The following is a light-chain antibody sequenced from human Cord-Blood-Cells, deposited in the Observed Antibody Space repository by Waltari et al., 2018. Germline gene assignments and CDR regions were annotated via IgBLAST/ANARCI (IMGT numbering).Light chain of an antibody. V-gene: IGLV2-8*01. CDR1: SSDVGGYNY. Sequence: QSALTQPPSASGSPGQSVTISCTGTSSDVGGYNYVSWYQQHPGKAPKLMIYEVSKRPAGVPDRFCGSKSGNTASLTVSGLQAEDEADYDCSSYAGSNNYVFGTGTKVTVL. CDR3: SSYAGSNNYV. CDR2: EVS. J-gene: IGLJ1*01.